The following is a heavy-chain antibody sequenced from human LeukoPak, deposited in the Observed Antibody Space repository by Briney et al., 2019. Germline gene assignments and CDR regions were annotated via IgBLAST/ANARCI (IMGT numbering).Heavy chain of an antibody. CDR1: GVSIKNYY. V-gene: IGHV4-59*08. D-gene: IGHD2/OR15-2a*01. J-gene: IGHJ5*02. CDR3: ARQAVIIPTGMEGPWFDP. CDR2: IYYAGSS. Sequence: PSETLSLTCTVSGVSIKNYYWSWIRQPPGKGLEWIANIYYAGSSNYNPSLKSRVSVSIDASKNHLSSKLTSVTAADTAIYYCARQAVIIPTGMEGPWFDPWGQGTLVAVSS.